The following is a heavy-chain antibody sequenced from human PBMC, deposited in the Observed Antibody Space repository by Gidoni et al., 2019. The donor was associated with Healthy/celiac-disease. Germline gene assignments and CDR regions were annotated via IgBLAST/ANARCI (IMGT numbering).Heavy chain of an antibody. V-gene: IGHV4-34*01. D-gene: IGHD6-13*01. CDR1: GGSFSGYY. CDR2: INHSGST. CDR3: ARAYSSSWVDY. Sequence: QVQLQQWGAGLLKPSETLSLTCAVYGGSFSGYYWSWIRQPPGKGLGWIGEINHSGSTNYNPSLKSRVTISVDTSKNQFSLKLSSVTAADTAVYYCARAYSSSWVDYWGQGTLVTVSS. J-gene: IGHJ4*02.